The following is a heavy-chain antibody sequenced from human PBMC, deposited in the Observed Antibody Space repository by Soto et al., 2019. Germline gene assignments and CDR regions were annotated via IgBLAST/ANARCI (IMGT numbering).Heavy chain of an antibody. J-gene: IGHJ4*02. Sequence: QVQLVPSGAEVQKPGSSVKVSCKASGGTFSSYAISWVRQAPGQGLEWMGGIIPIFGTAHYAQQFQGRVTMSADESTSTAYMELSSLRSEDTAVYYCARDGGPYYYGSGLWGQGTLVTVS. V-gene: IGHV1-69*01. CDR2: IIPIFGTA. CDR3: ARDGGPYYYGSGL. D-gene: IGHD3-10*01. CDR1: GGTFSSYA.